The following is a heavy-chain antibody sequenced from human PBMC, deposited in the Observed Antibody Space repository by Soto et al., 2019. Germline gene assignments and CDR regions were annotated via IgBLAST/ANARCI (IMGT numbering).Heavy chain of an antibody. D-gene: IGHD6-13*01. CDR3: ARDLAAVPRAFDY. CDR2: VYYTGTT. J-gene: IGHJ4*02. V-gene: IGHV4-59*01. Sequence: LSLTCTVSGGSTSSYFYIWVRQPPGKGLEWIGSVYYTGTTDYNPSLKSRVTISVDTSKTQFSLNLRSVTAADTAVYYCARDLAAVPRAFDYWGRGTLVTVSS. CDR1: GGSTSSYF.